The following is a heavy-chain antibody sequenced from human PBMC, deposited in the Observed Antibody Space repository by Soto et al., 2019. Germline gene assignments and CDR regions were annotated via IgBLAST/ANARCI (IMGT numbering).Heavy chain of an antibody. CDR1: GYTFTSYD. CDR2: MNPNSGNT. V-gene: IGHV1-8*01. J-gene: IGHJ4*02. Sequence: VSVKVSCKASGYTFTSYDINWVRQATGQGLEWMGWMNPNSGNTGYAQKFQGRVTMTRNTSISTAYMELSSLRSEDTAVYYCARGSYYDYIWGSYREPLDYWGQGTLVTVSS. D-gene: IGHD3-16*02. CDR3: ARGSYYDYIWGSYREPLDY.